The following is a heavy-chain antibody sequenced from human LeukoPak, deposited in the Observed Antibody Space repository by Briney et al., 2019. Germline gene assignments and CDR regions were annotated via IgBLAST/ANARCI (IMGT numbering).Heavy chain of an antibody. CDR3: AKHLNLDYDY. Sequence: PGGSLRLSCAASGFTFSSYTMSWVRQAPGKGLEWVSIISGSGDNKYHADSVKGRFTISRDNSKNTLYLQMNSLRAEDTAVYHCAKHLNLDYDYWGQGTLVTVSS. J-gene: IGHJ4*02. CDR1: GFTFSSYT. CDR2: ISGSGDNK. V-gene: IGHV3-23*01. D-gene: IGHD3/OR15-3a*01.